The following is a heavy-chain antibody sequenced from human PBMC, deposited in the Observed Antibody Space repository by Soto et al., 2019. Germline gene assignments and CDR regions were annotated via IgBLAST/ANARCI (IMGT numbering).Heavy chain of an antibody. CDR1: GYTFTSYG. CDR3: ARDGSGGYSYDTDAFDI. V-gene: IGHV1-18*01. J-gene: IGHJ3*02. Sequence: GASVKVSCKASGYTFTSYGISWVRQAPGQGLEWMGWISAYNGNTNYAQKLQGRVTMTTDTSTSTAYMELRSLRSDDTAVYYCARDGSGGYSYDTDAFDIWGQGTMVTVSS. D-gene: IGHD5-18*01. CDR2: ISAYNGNT.